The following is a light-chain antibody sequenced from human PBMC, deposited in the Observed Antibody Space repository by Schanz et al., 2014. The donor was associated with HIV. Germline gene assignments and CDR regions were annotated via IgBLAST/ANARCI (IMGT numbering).Light chain of an antibody. Sequence: QSVLTQPPSASGTPGQRVTISCSGSSSNIGSNTVNWYQQLPGTAPKLLIYSNHRRPSGVPARFSGSKSGTSASLVISGLQAEDEADYYCQTYDSSLSGYVFGTGTKLTVL. CDR2: SNH. CDR1: SSNIGSNT. CDR3: QTYDSSLSGYV. V-gene: IGLV1-44*01. J-gene: IGLJ1*01.